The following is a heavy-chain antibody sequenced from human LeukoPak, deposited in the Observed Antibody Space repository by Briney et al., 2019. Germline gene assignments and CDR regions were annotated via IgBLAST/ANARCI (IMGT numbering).Heavy chain of an antibody. D-gene: IGHD4-11*01. CDR2: IYYSGST. CDR3: ARGPPFTLQAFDI. V-gene: IGHV4-30-4*01. Sequence: SETLSLTCTVSGGSISSGDYYRSWIRQPPGKGLEWIGYIYYSGSTYYNPSLKSRVTISVDKSKSQFSLKLSSVTAADTAVYYCARGPPFTLQAFDIWGQGTMVTVSS. J-gene: IGHJ3*02. CDR1: GGSISSGDYY.